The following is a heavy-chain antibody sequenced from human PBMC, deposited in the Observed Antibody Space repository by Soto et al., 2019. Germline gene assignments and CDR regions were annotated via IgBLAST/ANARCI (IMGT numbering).Heavy chain of an antibody. CDR2: ISSSSSYI. V-gene: IGHV3-21*01. J-gene: IGHJ5*02. CDR3: ARDISGSYYGHNWFDP. D-gene: IGHD1-26*01. Sequence: PGGSLRLSCAASGFTFSSYSMNWVRQAPGKGLEWVSSISSSSSYIYYADSVKGQFTISRDNAKNSLYLQMNSLRAEDTAVYYCARDISGSYYGHNWFDPWGQGTLVTVSS. CDR1: GFTFSSYS.